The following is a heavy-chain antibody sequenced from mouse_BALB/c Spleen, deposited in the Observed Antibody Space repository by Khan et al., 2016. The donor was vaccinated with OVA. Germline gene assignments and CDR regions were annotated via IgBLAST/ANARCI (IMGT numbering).Heavy chain of an antibody. J-gene: IGHJ1*01. Sequence: QIQLVQSGPELKKPGETVKISCKASVYTSTNYGMNWVKQAPGKGLKWMGWINTYTGEPTYADDFKGRFAFSLETSASAAYLQINNLKNEDTATYFCARKNYSYDRYFDVWGAGTTVTVSS. CDR3: ARKNYSYDRYFDV. CDR1: VYTSTNYG. D-gene: IGHD2-12*01. CDR2: INTYTGEP. V-gene: IGHV9-3-1*01.